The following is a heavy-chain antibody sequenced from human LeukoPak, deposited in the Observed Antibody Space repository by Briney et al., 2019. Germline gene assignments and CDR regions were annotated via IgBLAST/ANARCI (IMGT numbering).Heavy chain of an antibody. V-gene: IGHV1-46*01. Sequence: ASVKVSCKASGYTFTSYYMHWVRQAPGQGREGMGIINPSGGSTSYAQKFPGRVTMTRDTSTSTVYMELSSLRSEDTAVYYCARDPEYCSSTSCYPYNWFDPWGQGTLVTVSS. CDR3: ARDPEYCSSTSCYPYNWFDP. CDR2: INPSGGST. CDR1: GYTFTSYY. J-gene: IGHJ5*02. D-gene: IGHD2-2*01.